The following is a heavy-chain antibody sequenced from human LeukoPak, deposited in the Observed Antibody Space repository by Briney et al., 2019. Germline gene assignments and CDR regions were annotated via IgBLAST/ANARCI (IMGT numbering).Heavy chain of an antibody. CDR2: ISYDGSNK. CDR1: GFTFSSYA. D-gene: IGHD3-3*01. V-gene: IGHV3-30-3*01. Sequence: PGRSLRLSCAASGFTFSSYAMHWVRQAPGKGLEWVAVISYDGSNKYYAGSVKGRFTISRDNSKNTLYLQMNSLRAEDTAVYYCARDPLPSEYYDFWSGLDYWGQGTLVTVSS. J-gene: IGHJ4*02. CDR3: ARDPLPSEYYDFWSGLDY.